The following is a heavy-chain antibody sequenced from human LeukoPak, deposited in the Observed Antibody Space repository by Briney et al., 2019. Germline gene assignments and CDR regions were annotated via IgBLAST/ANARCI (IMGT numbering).Heavy chain of an antibody. CDR3: ARGRQFLYSSSGFNWFDP. CDR1: GYTFTGYY. Sequence: GASVKVSCKASGYTFTGYYMHWVRQAPGQGLEWMGWINPNSGGTNYAQKFQGRVTMTRDTSINTAYMELSRLRSDDTAVYYCARGRQFLYSSSGFNWFDPWGQGTLVTVSS. J-gene: IGHJ5*02. D-gene: IGHD6-6*01. CDR2: INPNSGGT. V-gene: IGHV1-2*02.